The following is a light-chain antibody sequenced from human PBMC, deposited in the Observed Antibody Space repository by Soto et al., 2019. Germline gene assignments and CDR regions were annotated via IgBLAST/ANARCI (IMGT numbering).Light chain of an antibody. J-gene: IGKJ5*01. V-gene: IGKV3-15*01. CDR3: QQYNNWNT. CDR2: GAS. Sequence: EIVMTQSPATLSVSPGERATLSCRASQSVSSNLAWYQQKPGQAPRLLIYGASTSATGIPARFSGSGSGTEFTLTISSLQSEDFAVYYCQQYNNWNTFGQGTRLEIK. CDR1: QSVSSN.